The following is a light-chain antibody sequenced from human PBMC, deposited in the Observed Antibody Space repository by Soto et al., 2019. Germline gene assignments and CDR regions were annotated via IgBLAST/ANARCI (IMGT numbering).Light chain of an antibody. CDR1: SSDVGGYNC. J-gene: IGLJ2*01. CDR3: SSYAGSNTVV. CDR2: EVS. Sequence: QSALTQPPSASGSPGQSVTISFTGTSSDVGGYNCVSWYQQHPGKAPKLMIYEVSKRPSGVPDRFSGSKSGNTASLTVSGLQAEDEADYYCSSYAGSNTVVFGGGTKLTVL. V-gene: IGLV2-8*01.